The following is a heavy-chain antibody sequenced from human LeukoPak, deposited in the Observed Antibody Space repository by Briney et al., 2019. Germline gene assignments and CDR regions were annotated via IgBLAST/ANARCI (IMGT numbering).Heavy chain of an antibody. CDR1: GFTVSNNY. CDR3: AAGELQGYYFDY. CDR2: IKQDGSEK. D-gene: IGHD3-10*01. V-gene: IGHV3-7*01. J-gene: IGHJ4*02. Sequence: GGSLRLSCAASGFTVSNNYMRWVRQAPGKGLEWVANIKQDGSEKYYVDSVKGRFTISRDNAKNSLYLQMNSLRAEDTAVYYCAAGELQGYYFDYWGQGTLVTVSS.